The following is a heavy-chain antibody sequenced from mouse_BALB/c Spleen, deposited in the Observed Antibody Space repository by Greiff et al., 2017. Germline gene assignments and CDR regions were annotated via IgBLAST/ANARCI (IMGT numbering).Heavy chain of an antibody. Sequence: EVQVVESGGGLVKPGGSLKLSCAASGFTFSSYTMSWVRQTPEKRLEWVATISSGGGNTYYPDSVKGRFTISRDNAKNNLYLQMSSLRSEDTALDYCASSQRYYFDYWGQGTTLTVSS. D-gene: IGHD1-1*01. CDR2: ISSGGGNT. CDR3: ASSQRYYFDY. V-gene: IGHV5-9*03. CDR1: GFTFSSYT. J-gene: IGHJ2*01.